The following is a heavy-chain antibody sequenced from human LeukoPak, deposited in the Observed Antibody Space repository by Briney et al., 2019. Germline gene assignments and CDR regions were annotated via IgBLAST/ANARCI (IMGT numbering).Heavy chain of an antibody. V-gene: IGHV1-8*01. D-gene: IGHD2-21*02. J-gene: IGHJ3*02. Sequence: ASVKVSCKASGYTFTRHDVNWVRQATGQGLEWMGSMNPNSQNTGYAQKFQGRVTLTTDTSTSTAYMELSSLDSEDTAVYYCARAIPFRYLLGGDYYERSSHGFDIWGQGTMITVSS. CDR1: GYTFTRHD. CDR2: MNPNSQNT. CDR3: ARAIPFRYLLGGDYYERSSHGFDI.